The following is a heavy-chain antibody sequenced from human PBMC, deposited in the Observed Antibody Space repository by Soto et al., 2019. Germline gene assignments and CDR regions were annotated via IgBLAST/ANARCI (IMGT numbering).Heavy chain of an antibody. V-gene: IGHV4-39*01. Sequence: PSETLSLTCTVSGASISVHSYYWTWIRQPPGKGLEWIGSSYYSGTTYFNPSLKSQATISVDTSKNQFSLRLTSVTAADTAIYYCTRRYNCNDNYFAPWGPGALVTVYS. D-gene: IGHD3-9*01. CDR3: TRRYNCNDNYFAP. J-gene: IGHJ5*02. CDR2: SYYSGTT. CDR1: GASISVHSYY.